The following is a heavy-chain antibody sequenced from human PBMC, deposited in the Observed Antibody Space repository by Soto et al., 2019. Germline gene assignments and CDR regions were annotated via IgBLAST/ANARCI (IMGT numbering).Heavy chain of an antibody. D-gene: IGHD3-10*01. CDR2: ISYDGSKK. CDR1: GLSFGSYG. Sequence: QVQLMASGGGVVQPGGSLRLSCVVSGLSFGSYGMHWVRQAPGKGLEWVALISYDGSKKYYMDSVKGRFTISRDNSLGTLFLQMISLRPEDTAVYYCAKSRGVDNYYYGMDVWGQGTTVTVSS. J-gene: IGHJ6*02. CDR3: AKSRGVDNYYYGMDV. V-gene: IGHV3-30*18.